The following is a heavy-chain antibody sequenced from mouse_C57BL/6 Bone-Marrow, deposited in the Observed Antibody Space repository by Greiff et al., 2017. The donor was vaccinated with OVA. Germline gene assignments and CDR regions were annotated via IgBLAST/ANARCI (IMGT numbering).Heavy chain of an antibody. CDR1: EYEFPSHD. CDR2: INSDGGST. J-gene: IGHJ1*03. D-gene: IGHD1-1*01. CDR3: ASTGSSPYWYFDV. Sequence: EVKVVESGGGLVQPGESLKLSCESNEYEFPSHDMSWVRKTPEKRLELVAAINSDGGSTYYPDTMERRFIISRDNTKKTLYLQMSSLRSEDTALYYCASTGSSPYWYFDVWGTGTTVTVSS. V-gene: IGHV5-2*01.